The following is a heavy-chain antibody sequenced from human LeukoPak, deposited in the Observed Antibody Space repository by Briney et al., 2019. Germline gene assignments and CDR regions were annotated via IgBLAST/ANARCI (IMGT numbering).Heavy chain of an antibody. CDR1: GGSFSGYY. V-gene: IGHV4-34*01. CDR2: INHSGST. D-gene: IGHD5-18*01. CDR3: ARRIQLWLVYYFDY. J-gene: IGHJ4*02. Sequence: SETLSLTCAVYGGSFSGYYWSWIRQPPGKGLEWIGEINHSGSTNYNPSLKSRVTISVDTSKNQFSLKLSSVTAADTAVYYCARRIQLWLVYYFDYWGQETLVTVSS.